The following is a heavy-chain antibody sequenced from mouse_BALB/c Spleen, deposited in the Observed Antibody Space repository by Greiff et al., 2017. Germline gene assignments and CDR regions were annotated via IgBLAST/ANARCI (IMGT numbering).Heavy chain of an antibody. J-gene: IGHJ4*01. CDR3: AFPYYGSSYAMDY. CDR2: IDPANGNT. V-gene: IGHV14-3*02. Sequence: VQLKESGAELVKPGASVKLSCTASGFNIKDTYMHWVKQRPEQGLEWIGRIDPANGNTKYDPKFQGKATITADTSSNTAYLQLSSLTSEDTAVYYCAFPYYGSSYAMDYWGQGTSVTVSS. D-gene: IGHD1-1*01. CDR1: GFNIKDTY.